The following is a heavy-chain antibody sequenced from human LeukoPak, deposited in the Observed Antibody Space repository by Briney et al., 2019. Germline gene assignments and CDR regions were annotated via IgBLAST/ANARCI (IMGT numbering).Heavy chain of an antibody. V-gene: IGHV3-48*03. CDR2: MSSSGSTI. CDR3: AREGGGWYFDY. CDR1: GFPFSSFE. J-gene: IGHJ4*02. D-gene: IGHD6-19*01. Sequence: GGSLRLSCAASGFPFSSFEMNWVRQAPGKGLEWVSYMSSSGSTIYYADSVKGRFTISRDNAKNSLYLQMNSLRAEDTALYYCAREGGGWYFDYWGQGTLVTVSS.